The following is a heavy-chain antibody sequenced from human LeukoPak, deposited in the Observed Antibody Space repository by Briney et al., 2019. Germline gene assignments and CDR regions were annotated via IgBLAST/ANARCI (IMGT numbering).Heavy chain of an antibody. CDR3: SSYKGDV. CDR1: GFTFSNAW. V-gene: IGHV3-15*01. CDR2: IKSNIDGGTT. D-gene: IGHD3-10*01. J-gene: IGHJ6*04. Sequence: PGGPLRLSCAASGFTFSNAWISWVRQAPGKGLEWVGRIKSNIDGGTTDYAAPVKGRFTISRDDSKNTLYLQMNSLKTEDTAVYYCSSYKGDVWGKGTTVTVSS.